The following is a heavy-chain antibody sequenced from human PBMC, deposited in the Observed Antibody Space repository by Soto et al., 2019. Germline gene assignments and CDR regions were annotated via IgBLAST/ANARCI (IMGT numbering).Heavy chain of an antibody. CDR2: IYYSGST. D-gene: IGHD3-22*01. V-gene: IGHV4-31*03. Sequence: PSETLSLTCTVSGGSISSGGYYWSWIRQHPGKGLEWIGYIYYSGSTYYNPSLKSRVTISVDTSKNQFSLKLSSVTAADTAVYYCARVVTSYYYDSSGYKFDYWGQGTLVTVSS. CDR1: GGSISSGGYY. CDR3: ARVVTSYYYDSSGYKFDY. J-gene: IGHJ4*02.